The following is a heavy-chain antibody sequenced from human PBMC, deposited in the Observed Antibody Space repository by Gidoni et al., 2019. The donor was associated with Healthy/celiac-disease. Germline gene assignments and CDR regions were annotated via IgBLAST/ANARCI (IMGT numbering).Heavy chain of an antibody. CDR3: ARSLTSTVTTLGWGAFDI. D-gene: IGHD4-17*01. CDR2: IFYSGST. J-gene: IGHJ3*02. Sequence: RTGDYYWSWIRQPPGKGLEWIGYIFYSGSTYYNPALKSRVTISVDTSKNQSSLKLSSVTAADTAVYYCARSLTSTVTTLGWGAFDIWGQGTMVTVSS. CDR1: RTGDYY. V-gene: IGHV4-30-4*01.